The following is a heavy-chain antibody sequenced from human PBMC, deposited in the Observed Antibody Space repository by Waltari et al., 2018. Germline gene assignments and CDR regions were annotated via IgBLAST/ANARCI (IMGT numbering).Heavy chain of an antibody. D-gene: IGHD6-19*01. V-gene: IGHV3-23*01. CDR1: GFTFSSYA. Sequence: EVQLLESGGGLVQPGGSLRLSCAASGFTFSSYAMSWVRQAPGKGLVWFPAISGSGGSTYYGDSVKGRFTISRDNAKNSLYLQMNSLGAEDTAVYYLARVAAVAAMGYWGQGTLVTVSS. CDR3: ARVAAVAAMGY. J-gene: IGHJ4*02. CDR2: ISGSGGST.